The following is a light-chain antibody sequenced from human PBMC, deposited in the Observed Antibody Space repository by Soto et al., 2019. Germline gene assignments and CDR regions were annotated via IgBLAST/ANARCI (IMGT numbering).Light chain of an antibody. J-gene: IGKJ3*01. Sequence: DIQMTQSPSSLSASVGDRVTITCRASQGISNYLAWYQQKPGKVPKLLIYAASTLQSGVPSRFSGSGSGTDFTLTISSLQPEDVATYYCQKYNSAPWVTLGPGTKVDIK. V-gene: IGKV1-27*01. CDR3: QKYNSAPWVT. CDR1: QGISNY. CDR2: AAS.